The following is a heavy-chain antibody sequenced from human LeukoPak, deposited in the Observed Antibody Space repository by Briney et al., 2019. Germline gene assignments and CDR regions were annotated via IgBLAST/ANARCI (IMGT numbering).Heavy chain of an antibody. D-gene: IGHD3-22*01. J-gene: IGHJ4*02. CDR3: ASGGNTSGYYYTLHY. CDR1: GGSIISSNW. V-gene: IGHV4-4*02. Sequence: SETLSLTCAVSGGSIISSNWWTWVRQPPGKELEWIGESHHSGSTNYNPSLKSRVTISVDKSKNQFSLKLSSVTAADTAMYFCASGGNTSGYYYTLHYWGQGTLVTVSS. CDR2: SHHSGST.